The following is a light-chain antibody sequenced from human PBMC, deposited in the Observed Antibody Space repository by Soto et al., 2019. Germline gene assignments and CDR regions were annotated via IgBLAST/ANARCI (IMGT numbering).Light chain of an antibody. CDR2: AAS. Sequence: IQMTQSPSSLSASVGDRVTITCRASQGISNYLAWYQQKPGKVPKLLIYAASTLQSGVPSRFSVSVSGTEFTLTISRLQQEDVSTYYCQQHNSYTLTFGGGTKVDIK. J-gene: IGKJ4*01. CDR1: QGISNY. V-gene: IGKV1-27*01. CDR3: QQHNSYTLT.